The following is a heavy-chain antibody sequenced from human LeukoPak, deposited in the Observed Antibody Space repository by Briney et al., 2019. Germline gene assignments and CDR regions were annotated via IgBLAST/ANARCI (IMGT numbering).Heavy chain of an antibody. CDR3: AELGITMIGGV. J-gene: IGHJ6*04. V-gene: IGHV3-48*01. CDR2: ISSSSRTI. Sequence: GGSLRLSCAASGLTFSSYSMNWVRQAPGKGLEWISYISSSSRTIYYADSVKGRFTISRDNAKTSLYLQMNSLRAEDTAVYYCAELGITMIGGVWGKGTTVTISS. D-gene: IGHD3-10*02. CDR1: GLTFSSYS.